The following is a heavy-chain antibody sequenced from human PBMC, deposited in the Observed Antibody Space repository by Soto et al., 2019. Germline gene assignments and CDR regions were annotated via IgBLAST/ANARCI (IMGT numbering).Heavy chain of an antibody. CDR3: ARVQSCHDLLWLHAS. CDR2: IHPGGVNI. D-gene: IGHD5-18*01. Sequence: ASVKVSCKGIGYSFTSHYMHWVRQAPGQGLEWMGTIHPGGVNIAYAQKFQGRVTMTKDTSTSTVYMELTSLTSEDTAVYYCARVQSCHDLLWLHASWSQGSLVTGSS. J-gene: IGHJ5*01. CDR1: GYSFTSHY. V-gene: IGHV1-46*03.